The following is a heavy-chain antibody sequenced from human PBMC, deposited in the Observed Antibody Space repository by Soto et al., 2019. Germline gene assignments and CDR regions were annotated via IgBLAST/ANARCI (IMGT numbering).Heavy chain of an antibody. CDR3: ARAMMYSDFTRWFDH. CDR1: GYIFTNYD. CDR2: INPNSGNT. Sequence: QVQLVQSGAEVKKPGASVKVSCKASGYIFTNYDINWVRQATGKGLVYLGWINPNSGNTGYVPKVTGRVPMTRNTSINRALMELKSLRSADTPVYYCARAMMYSDFTRWFDHLGQGTLVTLSS. J-gene: IGHJ5*02. V-gene: IGHV1-8*01. D-gene: IGHD4-17*01.